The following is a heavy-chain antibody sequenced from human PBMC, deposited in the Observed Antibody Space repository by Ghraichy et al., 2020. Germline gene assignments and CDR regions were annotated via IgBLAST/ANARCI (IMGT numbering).Heavy chain of an antibody. CDR2: VFYSGST. CDR1: GDSISSGSFF. V-gene: IGHV4-39*01. D-gene: IGHD2-15*01. J-gene: IGHJ4*02. Sequence: SETLSLTCTVSGDSISSGSFFWGWIRQPPGKGLDWIGSVFYSGSTYYNPSLKSRVTISVDTSKNQFSLKLSSVTAAETAVYWCARQAAATMREFAFDYWGQGTLVTVSS. CDR3: ARQAAATMREFAFDY.